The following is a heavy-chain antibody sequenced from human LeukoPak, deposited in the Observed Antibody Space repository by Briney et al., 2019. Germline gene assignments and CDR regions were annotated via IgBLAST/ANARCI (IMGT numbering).Heavy chain of an antibody. J-gene: IGHJ4*02. V-gene: IGHV3-30*02. D-gene: IGHD2-2*01. CDR3: ARDALSCSSTNCYFDY. Sequence: QTGGSLRLSCAASGFTFSSYGMHWVRQAPGKGLKWVAFIRSDGSNKYYADSVKGRFTISRDNSKNTVYLQMNNMRVDDTAVYYCARDALSCSSTNCYFDYWGQGTLVTVSS. CDR1: GFTFSSYG. CDR2: IRSDGSNK.